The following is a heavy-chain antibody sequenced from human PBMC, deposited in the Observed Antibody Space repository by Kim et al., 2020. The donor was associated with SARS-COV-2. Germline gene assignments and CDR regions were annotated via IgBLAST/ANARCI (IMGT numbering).Heavy chain of an antibody. J-gene: IGHJ4*02. CDR2: IYYSGST. CDR1: GGSISSYY. D-gene: IGHD3-3*01. V-gene: IGHV4-59*13. CDR3: ARDLRLDSIFYY. Sequence: SETLSLTCTVSGGSISSYYWSWIRQPPGKGLEWIGYIYYSGSTNYNPSLKSRVTISVDTSKNQFSLKLSSVTAADTAVYYCARDLRLDSIFYYWGQGTLVTVSS.